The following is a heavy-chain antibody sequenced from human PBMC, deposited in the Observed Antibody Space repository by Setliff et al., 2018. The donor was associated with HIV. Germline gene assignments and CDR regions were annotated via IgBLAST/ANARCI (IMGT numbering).Heavy chain of an antibody. V-gene: IGHV4-61*02. CDR2: IYTSGP. CDR3: ARASSDIPGVDSNYFDD. Sequence: SETLSLTSTVSGDSISSGSNYWSWIRQPAGKGLEWIGRIYTSGPRYNPPFENRVTISVDTSKSQFFLMLSSVTAADTAVYYCARASSDIPGVDSNYFDDWGQGTLVTVSS. D-gene: IGHD2-2*01. J-gene: IGHJ4*02. CDR1: GDSISSGSNY.